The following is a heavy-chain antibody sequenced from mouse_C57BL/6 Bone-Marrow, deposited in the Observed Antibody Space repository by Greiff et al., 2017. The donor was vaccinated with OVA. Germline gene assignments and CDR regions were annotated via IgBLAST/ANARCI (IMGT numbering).Heavy chain of an antibody. CDR1: CYTFTSYD. V-gene: IGHV1-85*01. Sequence: QVQLQQSGPELVKPGASVKLSCKASCYTFTSYDINWVKQRPGQGLEWIGWIYPRDGSTKYNEKFKGKATLTVDTSSSTAYMELHSLTSEDSAVYFCARRVYYGSVAYWGQGTLVTVSA. J-gene: IGHJ3*01. D-gene: IGHD1-1*01. CDR3: ARRVYYGSVAY. CDR2: IYPRDGST.